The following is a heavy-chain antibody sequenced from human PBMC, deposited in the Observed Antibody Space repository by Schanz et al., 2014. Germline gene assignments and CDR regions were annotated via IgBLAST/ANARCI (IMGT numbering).Heavy chain of an antibody. D-gene: IGHD3-10*01. CDR2: ISGSGGST. Sequence: VQLVESGGGVVQPGRSLRLSCTASGFAFSSYSMNWVRQAPGKGLEWVSAISGSGGSTYYADSVKGRFTISRENAKNSLYLQMNSLRAGDTAVYYCARVPYGSGSYWDYWGQGTLVTVSS. CDR3: ARVPYGSGSYWDY. V-gene: IGHV3-21*01. J-gene: IGHJ4*02. CDR1: GFAFSSYS.